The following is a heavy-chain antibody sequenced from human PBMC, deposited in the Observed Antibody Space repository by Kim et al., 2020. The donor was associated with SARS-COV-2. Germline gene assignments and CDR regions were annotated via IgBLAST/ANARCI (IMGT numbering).Heavy chain of an antibody. CDR1: GFTFSSYE. J-gene: IGHJ6*02. CDR3: ARAKFDWLLYSYGMDV. V-gene: IGHV3-48*03. CDR2: ISSSGSTI. D-gene: IGHD3-9*01. Sequence: GGSLRLSCAASGFTFSSYEMNWVRQAPGKGLEWVSYISSSGSTIYYADSVKGRFTISRDNAKNSLYLQMNSLRAEDTAVYYCARAKFDWLLYSYGMDVWGHGTTVTVSS.